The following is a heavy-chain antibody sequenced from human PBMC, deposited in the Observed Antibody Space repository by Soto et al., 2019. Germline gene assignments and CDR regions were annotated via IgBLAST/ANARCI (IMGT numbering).Heavy chain of an antibody. J-gene: IGHJ5*02. V-gene: IGHV4-34*01. CDR1: GGSFSGYY. CDR2: INHSGST. D-gene: IGHD3-10*01. CDR3: AYGSGSYYRGFDP. Sequence: PSEILSLTCAVYGGSFSGYYWSWIRQPPGKGLEWIGEINHSGSTNYNPSLKSRVTISVDTSKNQFSLKLSSVTAADTAVYYCAYGSGSYYRGFDPWGQGTLVTVSS.